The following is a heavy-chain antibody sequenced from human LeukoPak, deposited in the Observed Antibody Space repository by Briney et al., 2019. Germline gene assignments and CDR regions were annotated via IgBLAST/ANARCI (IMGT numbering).Heavy chain of an antibody. CDR1: GYTFTSYG. J-gene: IGHJ3*02. D-gene: IGHD2-2*01. Sequence: ASVKVSCKASGYTFTSYGISWVRQAPGQGLEWMGWISAYNGNTNYAQKLQGRVTMTTDTSTSTAYMELGSLGSDDTAVYYCARVDCSSTSCSPTNAFDIWGQGTMVTVSS. CDR2: ISAYNGNT. V-gene: IGHV1-18*01. CDR3: ARVDCSSTSCSPTNAFDI.